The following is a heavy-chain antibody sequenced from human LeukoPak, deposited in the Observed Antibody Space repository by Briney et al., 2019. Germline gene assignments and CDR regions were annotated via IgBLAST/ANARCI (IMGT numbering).Heavy chain of an antibody. D-gene: IGHD7-27*01. V-gene: IGHV1-18*01. Sequence: ASVTVSCKASGYTFTTYGISWVRQAPGQGLEWMGWISAYTGDTNYAQNLQGRVTMATDTSTYTAYMTLRSLRSDDTAVYYCARDIETTWGWFDPWGQGTLVTVSS. CDR3: ARDIETTWGWFDP. J-gene: IGHJ5*02. CDR2: ISAYTGDT. CDR1: GYTFTTYG.